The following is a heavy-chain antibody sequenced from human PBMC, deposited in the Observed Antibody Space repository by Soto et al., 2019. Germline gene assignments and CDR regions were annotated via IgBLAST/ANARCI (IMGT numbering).Heavy chain of an antibody. V-gene: IGHV4-59*01. D-gene: IGHD1-26*01. Sequence: SETLSLTCTVSGGSISSYYWSWIRQPPGKGLEWIGYIYYSVSTNYNPSLKSRVTISVDTSKNQFSLKLSSVTAADTAVYYCARGSGSYYVYQADYYYYGMDVWGQGTRVTVSS. J-gene: IGHJ6*02. CDR1: GGSISSYY. CDR3: ARGSGSYYVYQADYYYYGMDV. CDR2: IYYSVST.